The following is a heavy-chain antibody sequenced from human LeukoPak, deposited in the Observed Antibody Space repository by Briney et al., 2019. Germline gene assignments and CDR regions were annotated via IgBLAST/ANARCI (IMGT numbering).Heavy chain of an antibody. Sequence: PSETLSLTCTVSGGSISSYYWSWIRQPAGKGLEWIGRIYTSGSTNYNPPLKRRVTMSVDTSKNQFSLKLSPVTAADTAVYYCAREVLPPQYYFDYWGQGPLVTVSS. CDR2: IYTSGST. CDR1: GGSISSYY. J-gene: IGHJ4*02. CDR3: AREVLPPQYYFDY. V-gene: IGHV4-4*07. D-gene: IGHD2-8*01.